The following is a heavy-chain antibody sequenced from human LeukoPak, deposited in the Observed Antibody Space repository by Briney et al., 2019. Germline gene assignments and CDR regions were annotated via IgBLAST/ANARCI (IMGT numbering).Heavy chain of an antibody. CDR2: INHSGST. CDR1: GGSFSGYY. J-gene: IGHJ4*02. D-gene: IGHD2-8*01. Sequence: SETLSLTCAVYGGSFSGYYWSWIRQPPGKGLEWIGEINHSGSTNYNPSLKSRVTISVDTSKNRFSLKLSSVSAADTAVYYCARDVSMLIDYWGQGTLVTVSS. CDR3: ARDVSMLIDY. V-gene: IGHV4-34*01.